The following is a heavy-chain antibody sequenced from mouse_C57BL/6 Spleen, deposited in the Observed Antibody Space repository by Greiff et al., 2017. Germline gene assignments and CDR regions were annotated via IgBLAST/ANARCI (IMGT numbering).Heavy chain of an antibody. CDR2: INPSSGYT. J-gene: IGHJ4*01. CDR3: ARSFAGDAMDY. Sequence: QVQLKESGAELARPGASVKMSCKASGYTFPSYTMHWVKQRPGQGLEWIGYINPSSGYTKYNQKFKDKATLTADKSSSTAYMQLSSLTSEDSAVYYCARSFAGDAMDYWGQGTSVTVSS. V-gene: IGHV1-4*01. CDR1: GYTFPSYT. D-gene: IGHD1-2*01.